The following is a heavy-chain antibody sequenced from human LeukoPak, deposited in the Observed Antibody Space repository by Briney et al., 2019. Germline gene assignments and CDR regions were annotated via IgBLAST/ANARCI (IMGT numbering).Heavy chain of an antibody. CDR1: GGSISSGDYY. CDR3: AREPRYSSGGMVDY. D-gene: IGHD6-19*01. V-gene: IGHV4-30-4*08. J-gene: IGHJ4*02. Sequence: SETLSFTCTVSGGSISSGDYYWSWIRQPPGKGLEWIGYIYYSGSTYYNPSLKSRVTISVDTSKNQFSLKLSSVTAADTAVYYCAREPRYSSGGMVDYWGQGTLVTVSS. CDR2: IYYSGST.